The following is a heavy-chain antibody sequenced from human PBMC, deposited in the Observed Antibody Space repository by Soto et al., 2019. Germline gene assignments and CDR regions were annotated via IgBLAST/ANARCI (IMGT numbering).Heavy chain of an antibody. J-gene: IGHJ6*02. CDR1: GGTFSTYA. D-gene: IGHD5-18*01. Sequence: QVQLVQSGAEVKKPGSSVKVSCKASGGTFSTYAISWVRQAPGQGLEWVGGIIPIFGTANYAQKFQGRVTITADESTSTAHMELSSLRSEDTAVYYCARAAYSYGTAYLSYYYGMDVWGQGTTVTVSS. V-gene: IGHV1-69*01. CDR3: ARAAYSYGTAYLSYYYGMDV. CDR2: IIPIFGTA.